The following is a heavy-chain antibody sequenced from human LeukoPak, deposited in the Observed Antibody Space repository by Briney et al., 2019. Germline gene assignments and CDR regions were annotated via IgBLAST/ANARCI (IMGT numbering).Heavy chain of an antibody. Sequence: PGGSLRLSCAASGFTFSSYSMNWVRQAPGKGLEWVSSISSSSSYIYYADSVKGRFTIARDNAKNSLYLQMNSLRAEDTAVYYCATAYDFLYYFDYWGQGTLVTVFS. D-gene: IGHD3-3*01. J-gene: IGHJ4*02. CDR3: ATAYDFLYYFDY. CDR1: GFTFSSYS. CDR2: ISSSSSYI. V-gene: IGHV3-21*01.